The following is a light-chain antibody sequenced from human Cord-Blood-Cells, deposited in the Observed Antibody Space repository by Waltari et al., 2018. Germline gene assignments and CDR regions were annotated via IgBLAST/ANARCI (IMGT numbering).Light chain of an antibody. V-gene: IGLV3-25*03. CDR3: QSADSSGTYYV. J-gene: IGLJ1*01. Sequence: SYELTQPPSVTVPPGQSARITCSGDALPTQYAYCYQQKPGQAPVLVIYKDSERPSGIPERFSGSSSGTTVTLTISGVQAEDEADYYCQSADSSGTYYVFGTGTKVTVL. CDR2: KDS. CDR1: ALPTQY.